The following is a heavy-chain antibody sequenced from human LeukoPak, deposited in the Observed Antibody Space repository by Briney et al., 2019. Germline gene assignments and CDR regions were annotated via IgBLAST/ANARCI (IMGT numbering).Heavy chain of an antibody. CDR1: GGSISSGGYY. V-gene: IGHV4-31*03. Sequence: LSLTCTVSGGSISSGGYYWSWIRQHPGKGLEWIGYIYYSGSTYYNPSLKSRVTISADTSKNQFSLKLSSVTAADTAVYYCAREFGNNWNYLYYYGMDVWGQGTTVTVSS. D-gene: IGHD1-7*01. CDR2: IYYSGST. CDR3: AREFGNNWNYLYYYGMDV. J-gene: IGHJ6*02.